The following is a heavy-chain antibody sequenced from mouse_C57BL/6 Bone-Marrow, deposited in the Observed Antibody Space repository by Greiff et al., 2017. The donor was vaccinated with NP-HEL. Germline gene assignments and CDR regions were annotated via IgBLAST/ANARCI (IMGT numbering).Heavy chain of an antibody. V-gene: IGHV1-64*01. D-gene: IGHD1-2*01. Sequence: QGKRQKSGGEWGKKGASVKLSCKASGYTSTMYCRPPLPPLPFPFLELLFMIHPNSGSTNYNEKFKSKATLTVDKSSSTAYMQLSSLTSEDSAVYYCASSLLRSFAYWGQGTLVTVSA. CDR1: GYTSTMYC. CDR3: ASSLLRSFAY. J-gene: IGHJ3*01. CDR2: IHPNSGST.